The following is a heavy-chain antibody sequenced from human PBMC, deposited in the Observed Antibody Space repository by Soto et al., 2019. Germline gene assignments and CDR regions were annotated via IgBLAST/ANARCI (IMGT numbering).Heavy chain of an antibody. CDR2: ISYDGSNK. V-gene: IGHV3-30-3*01. CDR3: ARASVATVV. Sequence: QVQLVESGGGVVQPGRSLRLSCAASGFTFSSYAMHWVRQAPGKGLEWVAVISYDGSNKYYTDSVKGRFTISRDNSKNTLYLQMNSLRAEDTAVYYCARASVATVVWGQGTLVTVSS. CDR1: GFTFSSYA. D-gene: IGHD5-12*01. J-gene: IGHJ4*02.